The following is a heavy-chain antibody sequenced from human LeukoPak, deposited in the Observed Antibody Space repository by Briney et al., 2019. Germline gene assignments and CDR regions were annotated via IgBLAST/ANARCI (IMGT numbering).Heavy chain of an antibody. J-gene: IGHJ6*02. D-gene: IGHD1-7*01. CDR3: AKDQKLELQRGYYYYGMDV. CDR1: GFTFSRYA. Sequence: GGSLRLSCATSGFTFSRYAMHWVRQAPGKGLEWVALISYDANIGSNKYYADSVKGRFTISRDNSKNTLYLQMNSLRAEDTAVYYCAKDQKLELQRGYYYYGMDVWGQGTTVTVSS. CDR2: ISYDANIGSNK. V-gene: IGHV3-30-3*01.